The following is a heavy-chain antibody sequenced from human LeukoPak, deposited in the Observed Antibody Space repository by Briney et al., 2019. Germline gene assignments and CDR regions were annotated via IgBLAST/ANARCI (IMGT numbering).Heavy chain of an antibody. CDR2: TYYRSKWFN. CDR1: GDNVSSKSAS. D-gene: IGHD6-6*01. CDR3: VRVEYSGSYYFDS. V-gene: IGHV6-1*01. J-gene: IGHJ4*02. Sequence: SQTPSLTCAISGDNVSSKSASWNWIRQSPSRGLEWLGKTYYRSKWFNHYGESVKSRIIINPDTSKNQLSLQLNSVTPDDTAVYACVRVEYSGSYYFDSWGQGTLVTVSS.